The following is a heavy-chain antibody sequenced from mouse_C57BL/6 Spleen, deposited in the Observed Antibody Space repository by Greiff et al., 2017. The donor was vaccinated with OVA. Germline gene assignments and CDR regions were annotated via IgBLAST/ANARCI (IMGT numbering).Heavy chain of an antibody. J-gene: IGHJ2*01. Sequence: VQLQESGTVLARPGASVKMSCKTSGYTFTSYWMHWVKQRPGPGLEWIGAIYPGNSDTSYNQKFKGKDKLTAVTSASTAYMERSSLTNEDSAVYYCTRTRITTVVATSDYLDYWGQGTTLTVAS. D-gene: IGHD1-1*01. CDR1: GYTFTSYW. CDR3: TRTRITTVVATSDYLDY. CDR2: IYPGNSDT. V-gene: IGHV1-5*01.